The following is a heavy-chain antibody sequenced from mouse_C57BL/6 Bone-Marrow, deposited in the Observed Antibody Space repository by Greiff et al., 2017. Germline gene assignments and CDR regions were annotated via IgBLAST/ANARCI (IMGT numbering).Heavy chain of an antibody. D-gene: IGHD1-1*01. J-gene: IGHJ1*03. Sequence: QVQLKQSGPELVKPGASVKLSCKASGYTFTSYDINWVKQRPGQGLEWIGWIYPRDGSTKYNEKFKGKATFTVDTSSSTAYMELHSLTSEDTAVYFCARDYGSSYRYFDVWGTGTTVTVSA. CDR2: IYPRDGST. CDR1: GYTFTSYD. CDR3: ARDYGSSYRYFDV. V-gene: IGHV1-85*01.